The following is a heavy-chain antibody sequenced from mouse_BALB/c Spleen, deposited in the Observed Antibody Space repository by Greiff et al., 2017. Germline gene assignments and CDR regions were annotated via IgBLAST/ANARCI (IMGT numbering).Heavy chain of an antibody. Sequence: VQLKESGGGLVQPGGSLKLSCAASGFTFSSYGMSWVRQTPDKRLELVATINSNGGSTYYPDSVKGRFTISRDNAKNTLYLQMSSLKSEDTAMYYCASGKGYFDVWGAGTTVTVSS. CDR2: INSNGGST. CDR1: GFTFSSYG. CDR3: ASGKGYFDV. J-gene: IGHJ1*01. D-gene: IGHD2-1*01. V-gene: IGHV5-6-3*01.